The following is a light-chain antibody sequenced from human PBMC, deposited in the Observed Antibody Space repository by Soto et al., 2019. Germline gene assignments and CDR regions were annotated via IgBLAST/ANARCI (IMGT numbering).Light chain of an antibody. CDR3: SSYTSSSTLYV. Sequence: QSALTQPASVSGSPGQSITISCTGTSSDIGGYNYVSWYQHHPGKAPKVVIYEVTNRPSGVSNRFSGSKSGATVSLTISGLHAEDEADYYCSSYTSSSTLYVFGTGTQLTVL. CDR1: SSDIGGYNY. J-gene: IGLJ1*01. CDR2: EVT. V-gene: IGLV2-14*01.